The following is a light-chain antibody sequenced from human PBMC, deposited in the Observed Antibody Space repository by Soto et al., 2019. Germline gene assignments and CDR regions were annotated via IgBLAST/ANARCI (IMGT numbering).Light chain of an antibody. V-gene: IGLV2-14*01. CDR1: SSDMWGNNY. Sequence: QSALTQPASVSGSPGQSITISCTGASSDMWGNNYVSWYQHYPGKAPKLMICDVSNRPSGVSDRFSGSKSGNTASLTISGLQAEDEADYYCSAFTVTTSVFGTGTKVTAL. J-gene: IGLJ1*01. CDR3: SAFTVTTSV. CDR2: DVS.